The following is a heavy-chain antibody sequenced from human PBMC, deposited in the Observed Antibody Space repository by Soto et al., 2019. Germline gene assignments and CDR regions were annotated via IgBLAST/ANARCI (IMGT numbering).Heavy chain of an antibody. D-gene: IGHD5-18*01. V-gene: IGHV3-23*01. CDR3: AKSKYSYDKSLYYFDY. J-gene: IGHJ4*02. CDR1: GFTFSSYA. Sequence: GGSLRLSCAASGFTFSSYAMSWVRQAPGKGLEWVSAISGSGGSTYYADSVKGRFTISRDNSKNTLYLQMNSLRAEDTAVYYCAKSKYSYDKSLYYFDYWGQGTLVTVSS. CDR2: ISGSGGST.